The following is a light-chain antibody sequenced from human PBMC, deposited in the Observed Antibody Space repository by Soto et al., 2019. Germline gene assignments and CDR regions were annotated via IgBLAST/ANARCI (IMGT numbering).Light chain of an antibody. J-gene: IGLJ2*01. CDR2: EVS. V-gene: IGLV2-8*01. CDR3: SSYGGTNSLKV. CDR1: SSDVGGYNY. Sequence: QSVLTQPPSASGSPGQSATISCTGTSSDVGGYNYVSWYQQHPGKAPKVMMYEVSKRPSGVPDRFSGSKSGNTASLTVSGLQAEDEADYYCSSYGGTNSLKVFGGGTKLTVL.